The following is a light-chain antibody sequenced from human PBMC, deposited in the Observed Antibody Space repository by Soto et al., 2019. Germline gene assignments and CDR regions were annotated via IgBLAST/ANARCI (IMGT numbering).Light chain of an antibody. CDR3: QSYDSSPRGVV. CDR1: SSNIGAGYD. J-gene: IGLJ2*01. Sequence: QLVLTQPPSVSGAPGQRVTISCTGSSSNIGAGYDVHWYQQLPGTVPKLLIYGNSNRPSGVPDRFSGSKSGTSASLAITGLQAEDEADYYCQSYDSSPRGVVFGGGTQLTVL. V-gene: IGLV1-40*01. CDR2: GNS.